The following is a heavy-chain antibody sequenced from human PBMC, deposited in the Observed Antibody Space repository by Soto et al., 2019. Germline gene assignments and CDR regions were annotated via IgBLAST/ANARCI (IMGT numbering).Heavy chain of an antibody. J-gene: IGHJ4*02. CDR1: VFTVSSNY. CDR2: IYSGGST. V-gene: IGHV3-66*01. CDR3: AREKAPFAY. Sequence: GGSLRLSCAASVFTVSSNYMSWVRQAPGKGLEWVSVIYSGGSTYYADSVKGRFTISRDNSKNTLYLQMNSLRAEDTAVYYCAREKAPFAYWGQGTLVTVSS.